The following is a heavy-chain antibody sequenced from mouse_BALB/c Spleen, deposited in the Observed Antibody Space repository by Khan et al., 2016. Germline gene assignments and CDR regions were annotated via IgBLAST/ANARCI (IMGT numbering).Heavy chain of an antibody. Sequence: VQLQQSGPELVKPGASVKVSCKASGYTFTTYTMYWVKRSHGKNLEWIGYIDPYNGNTTYNQKFKGKATLTVDKSSSTAYMHLNSLASDDSAVYYCASDLLWYAMDYWGQGTSVTVSS. CDR2: IDPYNGNT. CDR1: GYTFTTYT. J-gene: IGHJ4*01. V-gene: IGHV1S135*01. D-gene: IGHD2-1*01. CDR3: ASDLLWYAMDY.